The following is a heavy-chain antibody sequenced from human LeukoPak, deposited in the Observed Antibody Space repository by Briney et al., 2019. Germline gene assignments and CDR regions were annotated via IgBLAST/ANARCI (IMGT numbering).Heavy chain of an antibody. J-gene: IGHJ4*02. CDR3: ARPTYYYDSSGGGAFDY. V-gene: IGHV5-51*01. Sequence: GESLKISCKGSGYSFTSRWIGWVRQMPGKGLEWMGIIYPGDSDTRSSPSFQGQVTISADKSISTAYLQWSSLKASDTAMYYLARPTYYYDSSGGGAFDYWGQGTLVTVSS. CDR1: GYSFTSRW. CDR2: IYPGDSDT. D-gene: IGHD3-22*01.